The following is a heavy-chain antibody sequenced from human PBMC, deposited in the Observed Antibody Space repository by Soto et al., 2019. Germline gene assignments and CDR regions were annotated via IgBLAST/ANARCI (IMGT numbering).Heavy chain of an antibody. V-gene: IGHV4-39*01. CDR3: ARPGTTLRITMIVVVIDWLEH. Sequence: SETLSLTCTFSVCSIISSSYYLCFIRQPPWNWLDLIGSIYYSGSTYYNPSLKSRVTISVDTSKNQFSLKLSSVTAADTAVYYCARPGTTLRITMIVVVIDWLEHWGKGNMVNVSS. J-gene: IGHJ4*02. D-gene: IGHD3-22*01. CDR1: VCSIISSSYY. CDR2: IYYSGST.